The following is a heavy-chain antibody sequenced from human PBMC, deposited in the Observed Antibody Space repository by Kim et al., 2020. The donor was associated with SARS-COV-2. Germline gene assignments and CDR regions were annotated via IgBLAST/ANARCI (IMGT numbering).Heavy chain of an antibody. J-gene: IGHJ6*02. CDR3: AKEHMGGMDV. Sequence: GGSLRLSCVASGFTFDESAMNWVRQVPGRGLEWVSVISWDGGSIYYGGSVKGRFTVTRDNSKNSLHLQMNSLRAEDSGLYYCAKEHMGGMDVWGQGTTVTVSS. CDR2: ISWDGGSI. CDR1: GFTFDESA. V-gene: IGHV3-43D*03.